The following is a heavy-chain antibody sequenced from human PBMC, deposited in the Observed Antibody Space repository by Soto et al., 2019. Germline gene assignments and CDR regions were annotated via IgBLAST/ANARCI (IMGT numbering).Heavy chain of an antibody. D-gene: IGHD2-15*01. V-gene: IGHV4-39*01. CDR3: ASTKDETLYFDY. CDR1: GDSISITSYY. Sequence: QLQLQESGPGLVKPSETLSLTCTVSGDSISITSYYWGWVRQPPGKGLEWFGSIHYSGSTHYNPSLQSRVTISGDASKKQFSLKLRSVTAADTAVYYCASTKDETLYFDYWGQGTLVTVSS. CDR2: IHYSGST. J-gene: IGHJ4*02.